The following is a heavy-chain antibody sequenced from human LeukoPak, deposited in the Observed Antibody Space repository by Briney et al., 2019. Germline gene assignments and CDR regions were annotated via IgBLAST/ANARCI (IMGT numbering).Heavy chain of an antibody. CDR1: GFTFDDCA. CDR3: AKGSGQYGAYDSSGLDY. J-gene: IGHJ4*02. Sequence: GRSLRLSCAASGFTFDDCAMHWVRQAPGEGLEWVSGISWNGGRIGYADSVKGRFAISRDNAKNSLYLQMSSLRAEDTAFYYCAKGSGQYGAYDSSGLDYWGQGTLVTVSS. D-gene: IGHD3-22*01. CDR2: ISWNGGRI. V-gene: IGHV3-9*01.